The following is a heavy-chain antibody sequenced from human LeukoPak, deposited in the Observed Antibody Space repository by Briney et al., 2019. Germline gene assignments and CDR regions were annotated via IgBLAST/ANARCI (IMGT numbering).Heavy chain of an antibody. J-gene: IGHJ4*02. CDR3: ARVPHDSSGYNY. CDR1: GGSFSGYY. V-gene: IGHV4-34*01. D-gene: IGHD3-22*01. CDR2: INHSGST. Sequence: KPSETLSLTCAVYGGSFSGYYWSWIRQPPGKGLGWIGEINHSGSTNYNPSLKSRVTISVDTSKNQFSLKLSSVTAADTAVYYCARVPHDSSGYNYWGQGTLVTVSS.